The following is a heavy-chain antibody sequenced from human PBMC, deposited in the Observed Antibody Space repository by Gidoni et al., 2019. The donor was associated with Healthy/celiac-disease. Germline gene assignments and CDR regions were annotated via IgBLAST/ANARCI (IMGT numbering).Heavy chain of an antibody. J-gene: IGHJ4*02. V-gene: IGHV3-9*01. CDR3: TMSSGYYSPFDY. CDR2: ISWNSGSI. Sequence: EVQLVESGGGLVQPGRSLRLSCAASGFTFDAYAMHWVRQAPGKGLEWVSGISWNSGSIGYADSVKGRFTISRDNAKNSLYLQMNSLRAEDTALYYCTMSSGYYSPFDYWGQGTLVTVSS. CDR1: GFTFDAYA. D-gene: IGHD3-22*01.